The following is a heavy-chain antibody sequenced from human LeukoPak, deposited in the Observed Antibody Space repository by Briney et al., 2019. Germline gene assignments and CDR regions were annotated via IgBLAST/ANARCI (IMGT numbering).Heavy chain of an antibody. D-gene: IGHD3-9*01. Sequence: RASVKVSSKASGYTFTNYDINWVRQAPGQGLEWMGRMKPSSGYTGYAQRFQGRVTMTRNTSISTAYMELSSLRSEDTAVYYCARSLRYFDWLLYTTGTTREGWFDPWGQGTLVTVSS. J-gene: IGHJ5*02. CDR3: ARSLRYFDWLLYTTGTTREGWFDP. CDR2: MKPSSGYT. V-gene: IGHV1-8*01. CDR1: GYTFTNYD.